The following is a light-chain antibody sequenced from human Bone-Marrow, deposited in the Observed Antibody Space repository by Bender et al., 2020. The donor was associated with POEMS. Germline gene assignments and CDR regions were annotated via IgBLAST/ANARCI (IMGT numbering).Light chain of an antibody. V-gene: IGLV3-25*03. CDR2: QDS. CDR3: QSADSTGAVVL. Sequence: SYVLSQPPSVSVAPGQTARISCGGDNIGSESVHWYRRRPGQAPVLLIYQDSHRPSGIPDRFSGSGSGTTVTLTISGVQADDEADYYCQSADSTGAVVLFGGGTKLTVL. J-gene: IGLJ3*02. CDR1: NIGSES.